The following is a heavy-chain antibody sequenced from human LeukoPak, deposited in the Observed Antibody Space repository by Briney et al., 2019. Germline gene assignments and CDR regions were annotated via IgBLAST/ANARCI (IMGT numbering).Heavy chain of an antibody. CDR1: GYTFTGYY. J-gene: IGHJ6*03. V-gene: IGHV1-2*02. Sequence: GASVKVSCKASGYTFTGYYMHWVRQAPGQGLEWMGWINPNSGGTNYAQKFQGRVTITRNTSISTAYMELSSLRSEDTAVYYCARGCYGSGTDYYYYYYMDVWGKGTTVTVSS. D-gene: IGHD3-10*01. CDR3: ARGCYGSGTDYYYYYYMDV. CDR2: INPNSGGT.